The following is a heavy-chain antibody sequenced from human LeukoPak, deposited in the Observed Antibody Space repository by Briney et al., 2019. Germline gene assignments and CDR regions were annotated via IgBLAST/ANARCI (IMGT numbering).Heavy chain of an antibody. D-gene: IGHD1-14*01. J-gene: IGHJ5*02. Sequence: SETLSLTCTVSGGSISSYYWSWIRQPPGKGLEWIGYIYYSGSTNYNPSLKSRVTISVDTSKNQFSLKLNSVTAADTAVYYCARARNGPQGFDPWGQGTLVTVSS. V-gene: IGHV4-59*01. CDR2: IYYSGST. CDR1: GGSISSYY. CDR3: ARARNGPQGFDP.